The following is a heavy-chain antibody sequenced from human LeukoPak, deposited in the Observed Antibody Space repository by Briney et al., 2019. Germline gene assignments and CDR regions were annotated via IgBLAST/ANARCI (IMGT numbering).Heavy chain of an antibody. CDR2: ISGSVGST. CDR1: GFTFSSYA. D-gene: IGHD3-10*01. Sequence: GGSLRLSCAASGFTFSSYAMSWVRQAPGKGLEWVLAISGSVGSTYYADSVKGRFTISRDNSKNTLYLQMNSLRAEDTAVYYCAKQLRSYGRGGFDYWGQGTLVTVSS. CDR3: AKQLRSYGRGGFDY. J-gene: IGHJ4*02. V-gene: IGHV3-23*01.